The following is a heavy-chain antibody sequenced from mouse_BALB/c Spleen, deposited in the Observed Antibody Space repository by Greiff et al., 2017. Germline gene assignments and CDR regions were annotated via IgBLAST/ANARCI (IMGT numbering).Heavy chain of an antibody. CDR3: ARLGGSYAMDY. Sequence: VQLQQSGAELVRPGSSVKISCKASGYAFSSYWMHWVKQRPGQGLEWIGQIYPGDGDTNYNGKFKGKATLTADKSSSTAYMQLSSLTSEDSAVYFCARLGGSYAMDYWGQGTSVTVSS. V-gene: IGHV1-80*01. CDR2: IYPGDGDT. J-gene: IGHJ4*01. CDR1: GYAFSSYW.